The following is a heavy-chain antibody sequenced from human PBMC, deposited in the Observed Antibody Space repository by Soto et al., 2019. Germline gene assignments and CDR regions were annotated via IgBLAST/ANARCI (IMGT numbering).Heavy chain of an antibody. D-gene: IGHD6-13*01. J-gene: IGHJ4*02. V-gene: IGHV1-2*04. CDR2: ISPRSVGT. Sequence: QVQLVQSGAEVKKPGASVKVSCRTSGYSFTGNYIHWVLQAPGQGLEWMGWISPRSVGTKYAQKFQGWVTRTRDTSISTVYMELSRLRSDDTAVYYCARGGYSSSYYGYDYWGQGTLVTVSS. CDR1: GYSFTGNY. CDR3: ARGGYSSSYYGYDY.